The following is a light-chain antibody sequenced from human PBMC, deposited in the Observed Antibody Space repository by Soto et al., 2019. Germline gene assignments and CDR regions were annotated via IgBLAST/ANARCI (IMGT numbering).Light chain of an antibody. Sequence: EIVLTQSPGTLSLSPGERATLSCRASQSVSSSYLAWYQQKAGQAPRLLIYGASIRVPGIPDRFSGSGSGTDFTLTIRRLEPEDFAVYYCQQYNNWPRTFGQGTKVEIK. CDR2: GAS. CDR3: QQYNNWPRT. J-gene: IGKJ1*01. CDR1: QSVSSSY. V-gene: IGKV3-20*01.